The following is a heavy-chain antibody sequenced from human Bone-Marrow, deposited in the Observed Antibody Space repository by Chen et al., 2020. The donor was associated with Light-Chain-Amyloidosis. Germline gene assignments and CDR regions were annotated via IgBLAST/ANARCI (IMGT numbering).Heavy chain of an antibody. J-gene: IGHJ4*02. CDR3: ARVGTYYEYDY. D-gene: IGHD3-10*01. CDR2: IRTTGTTI. CDR1: GFTFSDFY. V-gene: IGHV3-11*01. Sequence: QVQLVESGGGLVKPGGSLRLSCAASGFTFSDFYMSWIRQTPGKALEWVSYIRTTGTTIYYSDSVKGRFTVSRDNAKNSQYLQMNSLTAEDTAVYYCARVGTYYEYDYWGQGTLVTVSS.